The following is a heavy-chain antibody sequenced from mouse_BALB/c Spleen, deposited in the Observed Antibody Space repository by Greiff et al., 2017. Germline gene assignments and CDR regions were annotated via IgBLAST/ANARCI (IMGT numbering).Heavy chain of an antibody. CDR1: GYTFSSYW. J-gene: IGHJ3*01. D-gene: IGHD2-14*01. Sequence: VQLQQSGAELMKPGASVKISCKATGYTFSSYWIEWVKQRPGHGLEWIGEILPGSGSTNYNEKFKGKATFTADTSSNTAYMQLSSLTSEDSAVYYCAYRYDWFAYWGQGTLVTVSA. CDR3: AYRYDWFAY. CDR2: ILPGSGST. V-gene: IGHV1-9*01.